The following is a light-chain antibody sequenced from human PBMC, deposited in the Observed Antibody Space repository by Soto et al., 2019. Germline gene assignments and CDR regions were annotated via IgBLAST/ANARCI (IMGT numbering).Light chain of an antibody. CDR3: QHYTTYPCA. J-gene: IGKJ1*01. CDR2: EAS. Sequence: DIQMTQSPSTLSASVGDRVTITCRASQSTSTWLAWYQQRPGKTPKLLISEASKLESGVPSRFSGSGSGTEFTLTISSLQPDDFATYCCQHYTTYPCAFGQGTKVEIK. CDR1: QSTSTW. V-gene: IGKV1-5*03.